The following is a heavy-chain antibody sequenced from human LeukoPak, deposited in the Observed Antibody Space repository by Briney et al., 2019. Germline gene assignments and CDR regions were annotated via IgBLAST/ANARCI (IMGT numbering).Heavy chain of an antibody. CDR1: GGTFSSYA. J-gene: IGHJ3*02. CDR3: ARGIDIVVVVAATQLDPGAFDI. Sequence: ASVKVSCKASGGTFSSYAISWVRQAPGQGLEWMGRIIPILGIANYAQKFQGRVTITADESTSTAYMELSSLRSEDTAVYYCARGIDIVVVVAATQLDPGAFDIWGQGTMVTVSS. CDR2: IIPILGIA. V-gene: IGHV1-69*04. D-gene: IGHD2-15*01.